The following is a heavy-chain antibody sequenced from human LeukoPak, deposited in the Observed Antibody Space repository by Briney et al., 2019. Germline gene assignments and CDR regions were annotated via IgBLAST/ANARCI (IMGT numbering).Heavy chain of an antibody. CDR2: IKQDGSEK. CDR1: GFSFSDYA. CDR3: TKEGLPSGSSWSAWFDP. V-gene: IGHV3-7*01. Sequence: GGSLRLSCAASGFSFSDYATYWVRQTPGKGLEWVANIKQDGSEKYYVDSVKGRFTISRDNSKNTLYLQMNSLRAEDTAVYYCTKEGLPSGSSWSAWFDPWGQGTLVTVSS. D-gene: IGHD3-10*01. J-gene: IGHJ5*02.